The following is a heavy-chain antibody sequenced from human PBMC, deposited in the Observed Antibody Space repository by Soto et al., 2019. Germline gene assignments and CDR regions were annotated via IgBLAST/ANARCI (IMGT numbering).Heavy chain of an antibody. Sequence: QVQLVESGGGVVQPGRSLRLSCAASGFTFSSYGMHWVRQAPGKGLEWVAVISYDGSNKYYADSVKGRFTISRDNSKNTRYLQMNSLGAEDTAVYYCAKEEVRWYSSGWTSGYWGQGTLVTVSS. D-gene: IGHD6-19*01. V-gene: IGHV3-30*18. J-gene: IGHJ4*02. CDR2: ISYDGSNK. CDR3: AKEEVRWYSSGWTSGY. CDR1: GFTFSSYG.